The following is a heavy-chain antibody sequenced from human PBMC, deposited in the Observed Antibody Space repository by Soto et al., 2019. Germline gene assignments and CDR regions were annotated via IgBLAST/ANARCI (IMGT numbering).Heavy chain of an antibody. CDR3: VTRFTAVATARFDY. CDR2: IDSKIDADKT. J-gene: IGHJ4*02. V-gene: IGHV3-15*04. Sequence: EVQLVESGGGLVKPGGSLRLSCAASGFTFSSYSMNWVRQAPGQGLEWVGQIDSKIDADKTDLAAPVKGRFTLSRDDSKNTVYLQMNGLEIEDTAMYYCVTRFTAVATARFDYWGQGTLVTVSS. D-gene: IGHD2-21*02. CDR1: GFTFSSYS.